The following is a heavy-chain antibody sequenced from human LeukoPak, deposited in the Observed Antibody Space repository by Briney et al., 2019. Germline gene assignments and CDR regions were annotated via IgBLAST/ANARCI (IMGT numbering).Heavy chain of an antibody. V-gene: IGHV4-39*07. D-gene: IGHD3-22*01. CDR3: ARDSSITMIVVD. CDR2: IYYSGST. Sequence: SETLSLTCTVSGGSISSSSYYWSWIRQPPGKGLEWIGSIYYSGSTYYNPSLKSRVTISVDKSKNQFSLKLSSVTAADTAVYYCARDSSITMIVVDWGQGTLVTVSS. CDR1: GGSISSSSYY. J-gene: IGHJ4*02.